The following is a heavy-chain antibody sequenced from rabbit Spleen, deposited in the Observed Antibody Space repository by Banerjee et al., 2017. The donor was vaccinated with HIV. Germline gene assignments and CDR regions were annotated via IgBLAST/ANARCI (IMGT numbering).Heavy chain of an antibody. J-gene: IGHJ6*01. CDR1: GLDFSSSYY. CDR3: ARDTGTSFSTYGMDL. Sequence: QSLEESGGDLVKPGASLTLTCTASGLDFSSSYYMCWVRQAPGKGLEWIACIATSSSFFTYYASWAKGRFTCSKASSTTVTLQMTSLTAADTATYFCARDTGTSFSTYGMDLWGPGTLVTVS. CDR2: IATSSSFFT. V-gene: IGHV1S40*01. D-gene: IGHD8-1*01.